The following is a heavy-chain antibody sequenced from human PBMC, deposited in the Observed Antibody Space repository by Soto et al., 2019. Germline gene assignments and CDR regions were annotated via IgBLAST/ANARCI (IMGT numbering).Heavy chain of an antibody. D-gene: IGHD3-22*01. Sequence: QVQLVQSGAEVKKPGASVKVSCKASGYTFTGYYMHWVRQAPGQGLEWMGWINPNSGGTNYAQKCQGWVTMTRDTSISTAYMELSRLRSDDTAVYYCARGPRITMIVVVRSGGYNWFDPWGQGTLVTVSS. CDR3: ARGPRITMIVVVRSGGYNWFDP. V-gene: IGHV1-2*04. CDR2: INPNSGGT. CDR1: GYTFTGYY. J-gene: IGHJ5*02.